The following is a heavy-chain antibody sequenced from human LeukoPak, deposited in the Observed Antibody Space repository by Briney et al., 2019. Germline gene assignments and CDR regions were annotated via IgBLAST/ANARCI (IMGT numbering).Heavy chain of an antibody. Sequence: PGGSLRLSCAASGFTFSSYTMNWVRQAPGKGLEWVSSIGGGGRYIYYADSVKGRFTISRDNAKNSLYLQMNSLRAEDTAVYYCAREKAVDYGMDVWGQGTTVTVSS. D-gene: IGHD6-19*01. CDR3: AREKAVDYGMDV. CDR1: GFTFSSYT. J-gene: IGHJ6*02. V-gene: IGHV3-21*01. CDR2: IGGGGRYI.